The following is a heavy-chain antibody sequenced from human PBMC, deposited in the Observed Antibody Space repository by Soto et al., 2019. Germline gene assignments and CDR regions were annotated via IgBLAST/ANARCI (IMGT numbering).Heavy chain of an antibody. J-gene: IGHJ2*01. CDR1: GYTFNSYA. Sequence: ASVKVSCKASGYTFNSYAMHWVRQAPGQRLEWMGWINAGNGNTKYSQKFQGRVTITRDTSASTAYMELSSLRSEDTAVYYCARAPNGQYRHYWYFDLWGRGTLVPFSS. V-gene: IGHV1-3*01. D-gene: IGHD2-2*01. CDR3: ARAPNGQYRHYWYFDL. CDR2: INAGNGNT.